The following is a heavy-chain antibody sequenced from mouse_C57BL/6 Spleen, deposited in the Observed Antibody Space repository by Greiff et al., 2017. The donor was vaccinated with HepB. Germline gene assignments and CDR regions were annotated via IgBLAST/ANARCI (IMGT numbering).Heavy chain of an antibody. Sequence: EVKLVESEGGLVQPGSSMKLSCTAPGFTFSDYYMAWVRQVPEKGLEWVANINYDGSSTYYLDSLKSRFIISRDNAKNILYLQMSSLKSEDTAPYYCARADGDYAYYYAMDYWGQGTSVTVSS. V-gene: IGHV5-16*01. CDR1: GFTFSDYY. CDR3: ARADGDYAYYYAMDY. D-gene: IGHD2-13*01. CDR2: INYDGSST. J-gene: IGHJ4*01.